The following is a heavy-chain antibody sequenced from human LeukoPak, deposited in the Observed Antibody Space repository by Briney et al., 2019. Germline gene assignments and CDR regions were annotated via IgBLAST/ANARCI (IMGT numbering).Heavy chain of an antibody. CDR1: GFTFSSYA. D-gene: IGHD1-26*01. CDR3: AKDRVGATWWYFDL. CDR2: ISWNSGSI. V-gene: IGHV3-9*01. J-gene: IGHJ2*01. Sequence: GGSLRLSCAASGFTFSSYAMSWVRQAPGKGLEWVSGISWNSGSIGYADSVKGRFTISRDNAKNSLYLQMNSLRAEDTALYYCAKDRVGATWWYFDLWGRGTLVTVSS.